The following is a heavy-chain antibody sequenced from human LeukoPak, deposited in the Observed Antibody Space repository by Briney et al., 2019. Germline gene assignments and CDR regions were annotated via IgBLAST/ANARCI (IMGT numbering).Heavy chain of an antibody. D-gene: IGHD3-22*01. CDR1: GYSFTTYW. CDR3: ARRDRSGFNSFDF. CDR2: IYPGDSDT. V-gene: IGHV5-51*01. J-gene: IGHJ4*02. Sequence: GESLKISCKGPGYSFTTYWIGWVRQMPGKGLEWMGIIYPGDSDTRYSPSFEGQVTISADKSISTAYVQWSSLKASDTAMYYCARRDRSGFNSFDFWGQGTLVTVSS.